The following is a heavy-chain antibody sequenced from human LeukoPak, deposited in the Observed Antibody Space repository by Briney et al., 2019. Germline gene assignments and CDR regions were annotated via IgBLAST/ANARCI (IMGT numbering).Heavy chain of an antibody. D-gene: IGHD2-15*01. CDR2: INSDGSST. J-gene: IGHJ4*02. CDR3: ARDSVLGYCSGGSCSFDY. Sequence: PGGSLRLSCAASGFTFSSYWVHWVRQAPGKGLVWVSRINSDGSSTSYADSVKGRFTISRDNAKNTLYLQMNSLRAEDTAVYYCARDSVLGYCSGGSCSFDYWGQGTLVTVSS. CDR1: GFTFSSYW. V-gene: IGHV3-74*01.